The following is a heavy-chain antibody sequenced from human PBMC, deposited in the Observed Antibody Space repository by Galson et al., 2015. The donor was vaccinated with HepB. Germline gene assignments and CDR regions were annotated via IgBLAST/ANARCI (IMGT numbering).Heavy chain of an antibody. J-gene: IGHJ3*02. V-gene: IGHV1-3*01. CDR3: AMMIFGVDPGAFDI. CDR1: GYTFTSYA. Sequence: SVKVSCKASGYTFTSYAMHWVRQAPGQRLEWMGWINAGNGNTKYSQKFQGRVTITRDTSASTAYMELSSLRSEDTAVYYCAMMIFGVDPGAFDIWGQGTMVTVSS. D-gene: IGHD3-3*01. CDR2: INAGNGNT.